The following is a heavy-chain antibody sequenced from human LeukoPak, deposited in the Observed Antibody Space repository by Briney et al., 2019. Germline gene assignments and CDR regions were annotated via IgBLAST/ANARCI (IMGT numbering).Heavy chain of an antibody. J-gene: IGHJ4*02. D-gene: IGHD3-3*01. CDR1: GGSISSSSYY. V-gene: IGHV4-39*01. CDR2: IYYSGST. CDR3: ARRGSLEWEYYFDY. Sequence: SETLSLTCTVSGGSISSSSYYWGWIRQPPGKGLEWIGSIYYSGSTYYNPSLKSRVTISVDTSKNQFSLKLSSVTAADTAVYYCARRGSLEWEYYFDYWGQGTLVTVSS.